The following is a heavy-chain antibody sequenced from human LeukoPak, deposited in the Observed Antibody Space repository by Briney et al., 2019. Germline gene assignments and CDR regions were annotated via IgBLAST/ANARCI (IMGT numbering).Heavy chain of an antibody. D-gene: IGHD3-10*01. J-gene: IGHJ4*02. V-gene: IGHV3-23*01. CDR2: ISNSGGST. CDR3: AKDQGTMVRGVPFDY. CDR1: GFAFSSYA. Sequence: GGSLRLSCAASGFAFSSYAMSWVRQAPGKGLEWVSTISNSGGSTYYADSVKGRFTISRDNSKNTLYLQMNSLRAEDTAVYYCAKDQGTMVRGVPFDYWGQGTLVTVSS.